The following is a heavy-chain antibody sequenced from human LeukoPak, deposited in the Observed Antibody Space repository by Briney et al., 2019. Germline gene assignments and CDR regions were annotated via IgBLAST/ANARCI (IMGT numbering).Heavy chain of an antibody. D-gene: IGHD3-3*01. CDR3: ARDFLEATFLGY. J-gene: IGHJ4*02. CDR1: GFIFSDYG. Sequence: PGGSLRLSCAASGFIFSDYGMHWVRQAPGKGLEWVAVIWYDGSNEYYADAVKGRFTISRDNSKDTLYLQMNSLRAEDTAVYYCARDFLEATFLGYWGQGTLVTVSS. CDR2: IWYDGSNE. V-gene: IGHV3-33*01.